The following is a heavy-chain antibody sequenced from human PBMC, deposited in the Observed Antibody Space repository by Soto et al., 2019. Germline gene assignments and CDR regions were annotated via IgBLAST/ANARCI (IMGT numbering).Heavy chain of an antibody. D-gene: IGHD6-19*01. CDR1: CDSLSGLF. Sequence: LXLTCTISCDSLSGLFWSWIRQSPGKGFEWIGHIFYSGTAIYNPSLTSRVTFSFDTSRNQSSLNLHSVTAADTAVYYCARDRRSGWPSRFDFWGQGTPVTGSS. J-gene: IGHJ4*02. V-gene: IGHV4-59*01. CDR2: IFYSGTA. CDR3: ARDRRSGWPSRFDF.